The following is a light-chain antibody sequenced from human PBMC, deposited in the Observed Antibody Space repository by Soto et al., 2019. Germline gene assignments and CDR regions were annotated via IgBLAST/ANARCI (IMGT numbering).Light chain of an antibody. Sequence: QSVLTQPPSASGTPGQRVTISCSGSSSNIGSRSVNWYQQLPGTAPKLLIHNNSQRPSGVPDRFSGSKSGTSASLAVSGLRSEDEADYYCVAWDDSLAGYVFGTGTKVTVL. CDR2: NNS. V-gene: IGLV1-44*01. J-gene: IGLJ1*01. CDR1: SSNIGSRS. CDR3: VAWDDSLAGYV.